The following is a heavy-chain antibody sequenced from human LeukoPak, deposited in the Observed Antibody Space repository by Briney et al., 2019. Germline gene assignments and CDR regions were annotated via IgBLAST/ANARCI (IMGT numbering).Heavy chain of an antibody. V-gene: IGHV1-8*03. J-gene: IGHJ3*02. CDR2: MNPNSGNT. D-gene: IGHD6-13*01. Sequence: ASVKVSCKASGGTFSSYAISWVRQAPGQGLEWMGWMNPNSGNTGYAQKFQGRVTITRNTSISTAYMELSSLRSEDTAVYYCASAAAGTSSGAFDIWGQETMVTVSS. CDR1: GGTFSSYA. CDR3: ASAAAGTSSGAFDI.